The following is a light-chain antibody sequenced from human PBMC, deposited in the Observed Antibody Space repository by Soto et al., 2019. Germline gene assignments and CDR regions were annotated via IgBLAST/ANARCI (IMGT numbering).Light chain of an antibody. Sequence: QSVLTQPPSVSGAPGQRVTLSCTGSSSNIGANSGVHWYQQLPGTAPKLLIYGNTDRPSGVPDRFSGSKSGTSASLAITGLQAEDEADYYCQSYDSSLSGYVFGPGTKLTVL. CDR1: SSNIGANSG. J-gene: IGLJ1*01. V-gene: IGLV1-40*01. CDR2: GNT. CDR3: QSYDSSLSGYV.